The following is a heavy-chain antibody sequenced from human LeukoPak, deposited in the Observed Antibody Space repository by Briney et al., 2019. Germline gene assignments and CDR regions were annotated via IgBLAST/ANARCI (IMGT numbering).Heavy chain of an antibody. Sequence: GGSLRLSCAASAFTFSTYSMHWVRQAPGKGLEWVAAISYDGPNKNYADSVKGRFTISRDNSKNALYLQMNSLRAEDTAVYYCARGLRIAVAGNIDYWGQGTLVTVSS. CDR3: ARGLRIAVAGNIDY. D-gene: IGHD6-19*01. CDR2: ISYDGPNK. CDR1: AFTFSTYS. J-gene: IGHJ4*02. V-gene: IGHV3-30*04.